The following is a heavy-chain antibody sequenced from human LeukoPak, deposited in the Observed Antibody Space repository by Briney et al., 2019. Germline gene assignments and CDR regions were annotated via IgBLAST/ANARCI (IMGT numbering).Heavy chain of an antibody. CDR2: IIPIFGTA. D-gene: IGHD1-26*01. Sequence: ASVKVSCKASGGTFSSYAISWVRQAPGQGLEWMGGIIPIFGTANYAQKFQGRVTITADESTSTAYMELSSLRSEDTAVYYCARDLVGAAWMDAFDIWGQGTMVTVSS. CDR1: GGTFSSYA. V-gene: IGHV1-69*13. J-gene: IGHJ3*02. CDR3: ARDLVGAAWMDAFDI.